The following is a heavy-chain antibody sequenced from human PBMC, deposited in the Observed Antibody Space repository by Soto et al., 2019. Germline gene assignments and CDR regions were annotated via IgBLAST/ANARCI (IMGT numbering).Heavy chain of an antibody. V-gene: IGHV3-30-3*01. CDR3: ARLGVVTATPFDY. CDR1: GFTFSSYA. CDR2: ISYDGSNK. Sequence: QVQLVESGGGVVQPGRSLRLSCAASGFTFSSYAMHWVRQAPGKGLEWVAVISYDGSNKYYADSVKGRFTISRDNSKNTLYLQMNSLRAEDTAVYYCARLGVVTATPFDYWGQGTLVTVSS. D-gene: IGHD2-21*02. J-gene: IGHJ4*02.